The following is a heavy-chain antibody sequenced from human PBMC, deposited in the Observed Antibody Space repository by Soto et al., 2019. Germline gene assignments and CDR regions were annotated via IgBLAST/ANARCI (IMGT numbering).Heavy chain of an antibody. CDR2: IKQSGST. D-gene: IGHD1-1*01. Sequence: QVQLQQWGAGLLKPSETLSLSCGVYGGTFGGYYWSRVRQPPGKGLEWIGEIKQSGSTSYNPSLKSRVTISLDASKNQFSLKLSSVTAADAAVYYCASTSYTYRRFDPWGQGTLVTVSS. CDR3: ASTSYTYRRFDP. V-gene: IGHV4-34*01. J-gene: IGHJ5*02. CDR1: GGTFGGYY.